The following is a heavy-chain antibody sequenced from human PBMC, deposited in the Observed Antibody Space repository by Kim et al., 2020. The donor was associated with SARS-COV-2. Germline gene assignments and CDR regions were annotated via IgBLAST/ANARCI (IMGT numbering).Heavy chain of an antibody. J-gene: IGHJ5*02. D-gene: IGHD3-10*01. CDR1: GVSISSTNFY. V-gene: IGHV4-39*07. Sequence: SETLSLTCTVSGVSISSTNFYWGWLRQSPGMGLEWIGDIYYSGTTYYNPSLKSRVTISVDTSKNQYSLKMTFVTAADTAIYFCAREGGGYSYGSNWFDPWGQGTQVTVSS. CDR3: AREGGGYSYGSNWFDP. CDR2: IYYSGTT.